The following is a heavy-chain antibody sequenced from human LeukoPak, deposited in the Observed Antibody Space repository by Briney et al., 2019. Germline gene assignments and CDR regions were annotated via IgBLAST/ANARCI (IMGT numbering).Heavy chain of an antibody. D-gene: IGHD5-18*01. J-gene: IGHJ4*02. CDR2: ISSSSSSI. CDR1: GFTFNSYS. CDR3: ARASGDIVETATMGSY. Sequence: PGGSLRLSCAASGFTFNSYSMNRVRQAPGKGLEWVSSISSSSSSIYYADSVKGRFTISRDNAKNSLYLQMNSLRAEDTAVYYCARASGDIVETATMGSYWGQGTLVTVSS. V-gene: IGHV3-21*01.